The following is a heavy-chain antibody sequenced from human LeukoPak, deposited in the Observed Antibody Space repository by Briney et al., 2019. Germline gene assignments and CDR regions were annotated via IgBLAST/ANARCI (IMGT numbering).Heavy chain of an antibody. D-gene: IGHD6-19*01. Sequence: GGSLRLSCAASGFTFSSYEMNWVRQAPGKGLEWVSYISSSGSTIYYADSVKGRLTISRDNAKNSLDLQMNSLRAEDTAVYYCARDLWHSSGVFDYWGQGTLVTVSS. CDR2: ISSSGSTI. CDR1: GFTFSSYE. J-gene: IGHJ4*02. CDR3: ARDLWHSSGVFDY. V-gene: IGHV3-48*03.